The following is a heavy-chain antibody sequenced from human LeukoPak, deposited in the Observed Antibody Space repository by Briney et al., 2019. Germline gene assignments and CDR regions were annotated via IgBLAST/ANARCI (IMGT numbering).Heavy chain of an antibody. D-gene: IGHD6-19*01. Sequence: GGSLRLSCAASGFTFSSYAMSWVRQAPGKGLEWVSVISGSGGSTYSADSVKGRFTISRDNAKNSLYLQMNSLRAEDTAVYYCAREGQWLGIDYWGQGNLVTVSS. J-gene: IGHJ4*02. CDR2: ISGSGGST. CDR1: GFTFSSYA. V-gene: IGHV3-23*01. CDR3: AREGQWLGIDY.